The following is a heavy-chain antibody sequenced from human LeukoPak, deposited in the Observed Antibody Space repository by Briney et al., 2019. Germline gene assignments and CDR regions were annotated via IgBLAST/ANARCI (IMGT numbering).Heavy chain of an antibody. D-gene: IGHD4-17*01. V-gene: IGHV1-2*02. CDR1: GYTFTGYY. CDR2: INPNSGGT. J-gene: IGHJ4*02. Sequence: ASVKVSCKASGYTFTGYYMHWVRQAPGQGLEWMGWINPNSGGTNYAQKFQGRVTMTRDTSISTAYMELSRLRSDDTAVYYCARDLGYGDYDFDYWGQGTLVTVSS. CDR3: ARDLGYGDYDFDY.